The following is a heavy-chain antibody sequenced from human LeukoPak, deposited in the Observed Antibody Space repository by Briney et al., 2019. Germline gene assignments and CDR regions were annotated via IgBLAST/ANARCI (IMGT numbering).Heavy chain of an antibody. D-gene: IGHD3-10*01. CDR1: GFTFSSHT. J-gene: IGHJ3*02. CDR2: ISGRGGTI. Sequence: TGGSLRLSCAASGFTFSSHTLNWVRQAPGKGLEWVTYISGRGGTINYADSVKGRFTISRDNAKNSLYLQMNSLRDEDTAVYYCARDSSWAFDIWGQGTMVTVSS. CDR3: ARDSSWAFDI. V-gene: IGHV3-48*02.